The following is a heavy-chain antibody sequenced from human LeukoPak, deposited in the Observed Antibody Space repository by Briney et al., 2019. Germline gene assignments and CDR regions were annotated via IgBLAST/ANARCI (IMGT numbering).Heavy chain of an antibody. V-gene: IGHV4-59*01. Sequence: SETLSLTCTVSGGPMNSDYWSWLRQSPGKGLEWIAYIHYSGRTNYTPSLKSRLTIAMDTSKTQFSLKLSSVTAADTAVYYCARGAGWYPDWGQGALVSVSS. J-gene: IGHJ4*02. CDR1: GGPMNSDY. D-gene: IGHD6-19*01. CDR2: IHYSGRT. CDR3: ARGAGWYPD.